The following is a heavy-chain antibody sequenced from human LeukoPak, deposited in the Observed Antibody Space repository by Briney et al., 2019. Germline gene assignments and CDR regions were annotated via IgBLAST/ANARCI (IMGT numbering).Heavy chain of an antibody. J-gene: IGHJ4*02. CDR3: ARDRGEGWLQSFDY. D-gene: IGHD5-24*01. CDR2: IYYSGST. CDR1: GGSISSGGYY. V-gene: IGHV4-31*03. Sequence: SQTLSLTCTVSGGSISSGGYYWSWIRQHPGKGLEWIGYIYYSGSTYYNPSLKSRVTISVDTSKNQFSLKLSPVTAADTAVYYCARDRGEGWLQSFDYWGQGTLVTASS.